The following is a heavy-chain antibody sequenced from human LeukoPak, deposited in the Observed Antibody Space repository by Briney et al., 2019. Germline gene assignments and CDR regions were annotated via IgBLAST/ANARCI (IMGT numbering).Heavy chain of an antibody. J-gene: IGHJ4*02. CDR3: AREGIVGATNYFGH. D-gene: IGHD1-26*01. Sequence: GGSLRLSCAASGFTVSSNYMSWVRQAPGEGLEWVSVIYSGGSTHYADSVKGRCTISRDNSKNTLYLQMNSLRAEDTAVYYCAREGIVGATNYFGHWGQGTLVTVSS. CDR2: IYSGGST. V-gene: IGHV3-53*01. CDR1: GFTVSSNY.